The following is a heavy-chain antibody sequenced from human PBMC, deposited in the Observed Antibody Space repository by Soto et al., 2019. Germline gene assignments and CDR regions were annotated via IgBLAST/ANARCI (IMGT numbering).Heavy chain of an antibody. CDR3: VRDLYRSATMPCLDH. CDR1: GFTFIDYA. Sequence: GGSLRLSCEASGFTFIDYAMSWVRQAPGKGLEWVTSISDTGGDTFYADSMNGRFTISRDNSKNTLHLQINSLRAEDTAIYYCVRDLYRSATMPCLDHWGQGTLVTVSS. CDR2: ISDTGGDT. V-gene: IGHV3-23*01. D-gene: IGHD1-1*01. J-gene: IGHJ4*02.